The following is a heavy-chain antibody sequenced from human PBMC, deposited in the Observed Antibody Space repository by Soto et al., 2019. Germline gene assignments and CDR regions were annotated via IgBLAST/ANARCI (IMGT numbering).Heavy chain of an antibody. V-gene: IGHV3-23*01. Sequence: EVQLLESGGGLVQPGGSLRLSCVASGFTFSVSAMTWVRQAPGKGLEWVSTTGLSGRTTFYGDSVKGRSTVSRDNSKNTLHLQMSSLRADDTSVYYCATVHNTSRSFNFWGRGTLVTVSS. J-gene: IGHJ4*02. CDR2: TGLSGRTT. CDR3: ATVHNTSRSFNF. CDR1: GFTFSVSA. D-gene: IGHD1-20*01.